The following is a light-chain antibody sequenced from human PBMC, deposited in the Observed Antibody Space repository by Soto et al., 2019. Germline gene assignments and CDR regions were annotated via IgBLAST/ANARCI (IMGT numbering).Light chain of an antibody. Sequence: QSVLTQPPSASGTPGQRVTISCSGSSSNIGSNYVSWYQQHPGKAPKLMISEVTKRPSGVPDRFSGSKSGNTASLTVSGLQAEDEADYYCSSYAGSNNLVFGGGTKLTVL. CDR1: SSNIGSNY. J-gene: IGLJ2*01. CDR2: EVT. V-gene: IGLV2-8*01. CDR3: SSYAGSNNLV.